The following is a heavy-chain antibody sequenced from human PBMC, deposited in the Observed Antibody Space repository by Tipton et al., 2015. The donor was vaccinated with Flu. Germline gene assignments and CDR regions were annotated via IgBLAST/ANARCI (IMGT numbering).Heavy chain of an antibody. CDR1: GFTFDDYA. CDR2: ISWNSGSI. D-gene: IGHD3-3*01. Sequence: RSLRLSCAASGFTFDDYAMHWVRQAPGKGLEWVSGISWNSGSIGYADSVKGRFTISRDNAKNSLYLQMNSLRAEDTALYYCAKAGSTIFGVVIAKDWYFDLWGRGTLVTVSS. CDR3: AKAGSTIFGVVIAKDWYFDL. J-gene: IGHJ2*01. V-gene: IGHV3-9*01.